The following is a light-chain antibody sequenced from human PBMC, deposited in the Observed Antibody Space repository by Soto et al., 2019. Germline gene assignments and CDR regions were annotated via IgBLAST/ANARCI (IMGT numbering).Light chain of an antibody. CDR1: QNINTW. Sequence: DIQLTQSPSTLSASVGDRVTITCRANQNINTWLAWYQQKPGKAPKVLIYKASSLESGVPSRFSGSGSGTEFTLTISSLQPDDFATYYCQQYNHYYSFGQGTKLEIK. CDR2: KAS. J-gene: IGKJ2*03. V-gene: IGKV1-5*03. CDR3: QQYNHYYS.